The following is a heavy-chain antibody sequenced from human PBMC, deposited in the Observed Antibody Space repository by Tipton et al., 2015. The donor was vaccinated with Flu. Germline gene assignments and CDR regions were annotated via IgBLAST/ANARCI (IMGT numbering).Heavy chain of an antibody. CDR2: VSHRGSI. V-gene: IGHV4-59*01. J-gene: IGHJ4*02. CDR1: GGSISGFS. D-gene: IGHD6-19*01. CDR3: ARGWQGLADAFDY. Sequence: GLVKPSETLSLICSVSGGSISGFSWSWIRQPPGKGLESIGFVSHRGSITYNPSLKSRVTISADASKNQLSLKLSSVTAADTAVYYCARGWQGLADAFDYWGQGTLVTVSS.